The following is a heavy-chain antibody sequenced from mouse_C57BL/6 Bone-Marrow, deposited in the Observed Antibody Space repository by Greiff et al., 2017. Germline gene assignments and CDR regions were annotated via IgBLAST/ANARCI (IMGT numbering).Heavy chain of an antibody. CDR1: GYTFTDYY. Sequence: EVQLQQSGPELVKPGASVKISCKASGYTFTDYYMNWVKQSPGKSLEWIGDINPNNGGTSYNQKFKGKATLTVDKSSSTAYMELRSLTSEDSAVYICERTASYNYYYAMDYWGQGTSVTVSS. D-gene: IGHD1-3*01. J-gene: IGHJ4*01. CDR2: INPNNGGT. CDR3: ERTASYNYYYAMDY. V-gene: IGHV1-26*01.